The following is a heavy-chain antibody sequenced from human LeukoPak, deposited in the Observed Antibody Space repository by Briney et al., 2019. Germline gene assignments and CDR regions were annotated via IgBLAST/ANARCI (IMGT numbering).Heavy chain of an antibody. Sequence: GGSLRLSCAASGFTFSSYEMNWVRQAPGKGLEWISYISSSGRTIYYADSVKGRFTISRDNSKNMLYLQMNSLRVEDTAVYYCANDLGVPAAQRQGYYYGMDVWGQGTTVTVSS. J-gene: IGHJ6*02. CDR1: GFTFSSYE. V-gene: IGHV3-48*03. CDR3: ANDLGVPAAQRQGYYYGMDV. CDR2: ISSSGRTI. D-gene: IGHD2-2*01.